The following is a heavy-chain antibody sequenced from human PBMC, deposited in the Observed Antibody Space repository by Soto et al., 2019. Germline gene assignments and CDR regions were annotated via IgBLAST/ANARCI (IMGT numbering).Heavy chain of an antibody. V-gene: IGHV3-7*01. CDR3: ARRPGYSSGWFPD. CDR1: GFTFSTYW. CDR2: IKQDGSEK. Sequence: EVQLVESGGGLVQPGGSLRLSCAASGFTFSTYWMSWVRQAPGKGLEWLANIKQDGSEKYYVDSVKGRFTVSRDNAKNSLYLQMNSLSAEDTAVYYCARRPGYSSGWFPDWGQGTLVPVS. J-gene: IGHJ4*02. D-gene: IGHD6-19*01.